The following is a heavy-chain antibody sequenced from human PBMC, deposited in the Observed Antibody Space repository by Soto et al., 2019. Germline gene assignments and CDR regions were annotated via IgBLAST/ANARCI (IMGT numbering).Heavy chain of an antibody. CDR2: IFHTGTT. J-gene: IGHJ4*02. V-gene: IGHV4-61*01. CDR3: TRAPVSGSYCFDF. Sequence: QVQLQESGSGLVKPSETLSLTCTVSGGSVSSGNYYWSWIRQPPGKGLEWIGYIFHTGTTNYNPSLRSLVTISLDTSMNQFSLKLSSVTPADTAVYYCTRAPVSGSYCFDFWGQGTPVTVSS. CDR1: GGSVSSGNYY. D-gene: IGHD1-26*01.